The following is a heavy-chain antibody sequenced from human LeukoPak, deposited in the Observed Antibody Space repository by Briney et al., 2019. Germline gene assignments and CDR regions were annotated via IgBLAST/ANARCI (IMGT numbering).Heavy chain of an antibody. CDR3: AKDTLWPSY. CDR1: GFTFSTYG. Sequence: PGGSLRLSCAVSGFTFSTYGMSWVRQAPGKGLEWVSAISGSGGSTYYADSVKGRFTISRDNSKNTLYLQMNSLRAEDTAVYYCAKDTLWPSYWGQGTLVTVSS. J-gene: IGHJ4*02. V-gene: IGHV3-23*01. D-gene: IGHD5-18*01. CDR2: ISGSGGST.